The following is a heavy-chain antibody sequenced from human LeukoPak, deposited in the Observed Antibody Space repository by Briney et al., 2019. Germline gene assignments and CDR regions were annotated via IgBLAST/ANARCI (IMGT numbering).Heavy chain of an antibody. V-gene: IGHV3-23*01. CDR1: GFIFSSYV. D-gene: IGHD3-10*01. CDR2: ISGSGVST. Sequence: PGGSLRLSCAASGFIFSSYVMSWVRQAPGKGLEWVSTISGSGVSTYYADSVKGRFTISRDNSKNTLYPQLNNVRAEDTVVYYCAPLSSGYWGQGTLVTVSS. J-gene: IGHJ4*02. CDR3: APLSSGY.